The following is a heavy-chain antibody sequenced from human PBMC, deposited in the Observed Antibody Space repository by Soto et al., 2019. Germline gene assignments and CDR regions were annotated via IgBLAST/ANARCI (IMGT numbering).Heavy chain of an antibody. V-gene: IGHV3-30*18. CDR2: ISYDGSNK. Sequence: LRLSCAASGFTFSSYGMHWVRQAPGKGLEWVAVISYDGSNKYYADSVKGRFTISRDNSKNTLYLQMNSLRAEDTAVYYCAKDPYYYGSGRLHWFDPWGQGTLVTVSS. CDR3: AKDPYYYGSGRLHWFDP. CDR1: GFTFSSYG. D-gene: IGHD3-10*01. J-gene: IGHJ5*02.